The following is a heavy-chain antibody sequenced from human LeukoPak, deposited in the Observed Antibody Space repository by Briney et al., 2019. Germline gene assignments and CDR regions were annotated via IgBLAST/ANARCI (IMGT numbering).Heavy chain of an antibody. D-gene: IGHD6-13*01. Sequence: GRSLRLSCEASGFSFSGYGMDWVRQAPGKGLEWVAVIWFDGSNKYYADSVKGRFTISRDSSKNIYLQMNSLRAEDTGVYYCAGLGSSWSFDYWGQGTLVTVSS. J-gene: IGHJ4*02. CDR1: GFSFSGYG. V-gene: IGHV3-33*01. CDR2: IWFDGSNK. CDR3: AGLGSSWSFDY.